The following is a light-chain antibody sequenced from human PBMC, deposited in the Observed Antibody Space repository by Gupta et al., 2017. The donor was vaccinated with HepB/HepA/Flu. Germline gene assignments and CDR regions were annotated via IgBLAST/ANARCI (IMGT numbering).Light chain of an antibody. J-gene: IGKJ5*01. Sequence: EIQMTQSASTLSASIGHRVTISCRANQTISTWLAWYQQTPRKTPDLLIYKTSCVQPGVPSRFSGSGSETELTLSISILQPDDFALFSCQQSHNYPLTFGPGTRVE. V-gene: IGKV1-5*03. CDR3: QQSHNYPLT. CDR1: QTISTW. CDR2: KTS.